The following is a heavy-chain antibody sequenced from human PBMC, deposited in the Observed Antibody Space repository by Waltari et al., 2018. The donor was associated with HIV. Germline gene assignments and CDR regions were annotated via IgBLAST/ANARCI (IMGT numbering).Heavy chain of an antibody. V-gene: IGHV4-4*07. CDR2: IYSTGST. D-gene: IGHD3-10*01. J-gene: IGHJ5*02. CDR1: GGSFSSYY. CDR3: ARNLWFGDFRWFDP. Sequence: QVHLQESGPGLVRPSETLSLICTVSGGSFSSYYWNWIRQPAGKGLEWIGRIYSTGSTNYNPSLKSRFTMSVDTDNNQIFLRLNSVTAADTAVYYCARNLWFGDFRWFDPWGQGTLVTVSS.